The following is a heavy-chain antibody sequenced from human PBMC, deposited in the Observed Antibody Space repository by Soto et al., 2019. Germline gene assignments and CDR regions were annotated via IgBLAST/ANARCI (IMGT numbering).Heavy chain of an antibody. D-gene: IGHD2-2*02. J-gene: IGHJ6*02. Sequence: GASVKVSCKASGGTFSSYAISWVRQAPGQGLEWMGGIIPIFGTANYAQKFQSRVTITADESTSTAYMELSSLRSEDTAVYYCARERVPAAIRMAYYYGMDVWGQGTTVTVSS. CDR3: ARERVPAAIRMAYYYGMDV. CDR1: GGTFSSYA. V-gene: IGHV1-69*13. CDR2: IIPIFGTA.